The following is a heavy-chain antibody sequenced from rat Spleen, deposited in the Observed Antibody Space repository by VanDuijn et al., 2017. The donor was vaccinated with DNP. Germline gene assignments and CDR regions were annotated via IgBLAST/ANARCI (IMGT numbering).Heavy chain of an antibody. D-gene: IGHD1-9*01. CDR3: ARWGSYGYNGGFDY. J-gene: IGHJ2*01. CDR1: GFSITSNYR. V-gene: IGHV3-3*01. CDR2: INIAGST. Sequence: EVQLQESGPGLVKPSQSLSLTCSVTGFSITSNYRWNWIRKFPGNKLEWMGYINIAGSTNYNPSLRSRISITRDTSKNQFFLQVNSVTTEDTATYYCARWGSYGYNGGFDYWGQGVMVTVSS.